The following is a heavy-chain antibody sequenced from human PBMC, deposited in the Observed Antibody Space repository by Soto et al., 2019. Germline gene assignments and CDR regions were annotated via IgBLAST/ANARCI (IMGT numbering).Heavy chain of an antibody. V-gene: IGHV1-46*01. CDR2: INPSGGST. D-gene: IGHD6-13*01. J-gene: IGHJ4*02. Sequence: ASVKVSCKASGYTFTSYYMHWVRQAPGQGLEWMGIINPSGGSTSYAQKLQGRVTMTTDTSTSTAYMELRSLRSDDTAVYYCARGWQQLPLDYWGQGTLVTVSS. CDR1: GYTFTSYY. CDR3: ARGWQQLPLDY.